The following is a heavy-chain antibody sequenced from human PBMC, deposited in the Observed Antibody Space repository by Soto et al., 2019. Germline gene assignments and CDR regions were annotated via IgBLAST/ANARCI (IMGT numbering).Heavy chain of an antibody. CDR3: AILPHIDVVVVAAY. Sequence: GGSLRLSCAASGFTFSSYAMSWVRQAPGKGLEWVSAISGSGGSTYYADSVKGRFTISRDNSKNTLYLQMNSLRAEDTAVYYCAILPHIDVVVVAAYWGQGTLVNVS. D-gene: IGHD2-15*01. CDR2: ISGSGGST. J-gene: IGHJ4*02. CDR1: GFTFSSYA. V-gene: IGHV3-23*01.